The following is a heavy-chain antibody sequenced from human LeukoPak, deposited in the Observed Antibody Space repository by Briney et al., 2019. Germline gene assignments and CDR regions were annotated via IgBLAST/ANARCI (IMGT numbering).Heavy chain of an antibody. V-gene: IGHV3-30*18. CDR2: ISYDGSNK. D-gene: IGHD4-23*01. J-gene: IGHJ4*02. CDR3: ANTVVVY. CDR1: GFTFSSYG. Sequence: GGSLRLSCAASGFTFSSYGMHWVRQAPGKGLEWVAVISYDGSNKYYADSVKGRFTISRDNSKNTLYLQMNSLRAEDTAVYYCANTVVVYWGQGTLVTGSS.